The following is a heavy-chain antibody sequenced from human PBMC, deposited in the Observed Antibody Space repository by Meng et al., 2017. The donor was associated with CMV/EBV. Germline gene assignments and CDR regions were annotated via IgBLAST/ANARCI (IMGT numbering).Heavy chain of an antibody. CDR3: AREGGIVVVPAAPGWFDP. CDR1: GGTFSSYA. D-gene: IGHD2-2*01. CDR2: IIPIFGTA. Sequence: QGQRGRSGAEVKKPGSSVKVACKASGGTFSSYAISWVRQAPGQGLEWMGGIIPIFGTANYAQKFQGRVTITADESTSTAYMELSSLRSEDTAVYYCAREGGIVVVPAAPGWFDPWGQGTLVTVSS. V-gene: IGHV1-69*12. J-gene: IGHJ5*02.